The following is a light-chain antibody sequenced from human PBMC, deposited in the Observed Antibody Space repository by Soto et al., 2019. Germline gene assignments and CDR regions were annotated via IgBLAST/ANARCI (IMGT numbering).Light chain of an antibody. CDR1: QSISTW. CDR3: QQYNSYSRT. Sequence: DIQMTQSPSTLSASVGDRVTITCRASQSISTWLAWYQQKPGKAPKLLIYTASTLETGVPSRFSGSGSGTEFTLTISRLQPDDFATYYCQQYNSYSRTFGQGTNVEIK. CDR2: TAS. J-gene: IGKJ1*01. V-gene: IGKV1-5*03.